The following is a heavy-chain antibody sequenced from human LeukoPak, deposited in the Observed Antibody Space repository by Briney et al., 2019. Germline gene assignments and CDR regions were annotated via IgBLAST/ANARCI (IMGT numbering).Heavy chain of an antibody. Sequence: GRSLRLSCAASGFTFSSYGMHWVRQAPGKGLEWVAVIWYDGSKKYYADPVKGRFTISKDDSKNTLYLQMNSLKGEDTAIYYCTRDGGSGVDYWGQGTLVTVSS. V-gene: IGHV3-33*01. CDR1: GFTFSSYG. CDR3: TRDGGSGVDY. J-gene: IGHJ4*02. D-gene: IGHD7-27*01. CDR2: IWYDGSKK.